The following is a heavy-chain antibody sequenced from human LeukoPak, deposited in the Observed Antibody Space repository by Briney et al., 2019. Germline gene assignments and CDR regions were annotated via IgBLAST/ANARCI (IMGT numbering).Heavy chain of an antibody. CDR2: ISSSSSYI. D-gene: IGHD2-15*01. CDR3: ARDVVVAATGVNWFDP. V-gene: IGHV3-21*01. Sequence: GGSLRLSCAASGFTFSSYSMNWVRQAPGKGLEWVSSISSSSSYIYYAHSVKGRFTISRDNAKNSLYLQINSLRPEDTAVYYCARDVVVAATGVNWFDPWGQGTLVTVSS. CDR1: GFTFSSYS. J-gene: IGHJ5*02.